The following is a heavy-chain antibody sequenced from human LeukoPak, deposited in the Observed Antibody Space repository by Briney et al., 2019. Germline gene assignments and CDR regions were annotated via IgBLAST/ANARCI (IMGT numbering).Heavy chain of an antibody. J-gene: IGHJ6*02. V-gene: IGHV3-66*01. Sequence: GGSLRLSCAASGYTVSGSYMSWVRQAPGKGLEGVSIIYSGGNTYYADSVKGRFTISRDKSKNTLYLQMSSLRAEDTAVYYCARGVWYYDFWSGYHYYYGMDVWGQGTTVTVSS. CDR2: IYSGGNT. D-gene: IGHD3-3*01. CDR3: ARGVWYYDFWSGYHYYYGMDV. CDR1: GYTVSGSY.